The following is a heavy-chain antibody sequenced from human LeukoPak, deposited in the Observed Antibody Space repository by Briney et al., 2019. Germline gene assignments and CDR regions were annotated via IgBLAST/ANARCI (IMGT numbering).Heavy chain of an antibody. D-gene: IGHD3-22*01. CDR1: GGSISTYY. J-gene: IGHJ5*02. V-gene: IGHV4-59*12. CDR2: ISYSGST. Sequence: SETLSPTCSVSGGSISTYYWGWIRQPPGKVLEWIGYISYSGSTNYNPSLKNRVTISIDTSKSQFSLNLNSVTAADTAVYYCARRIVVAGGDWFDPWGQGTLVTVSS. CDR3: ARRIVVAGGDWFDP.